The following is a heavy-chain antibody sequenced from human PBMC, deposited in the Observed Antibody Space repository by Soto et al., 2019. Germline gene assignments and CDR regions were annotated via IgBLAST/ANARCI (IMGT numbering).Heavy chain of an antibody. Sequence: SETLSLTCTVSGGSISSGGYYWSWIRQHPGKGLEWIGYIYYSGSTYYNPSLKSRVTISVDTSKNQFSLKLSSVTAADTAVYYCAIYVWGTYRSEASVIWGQGTMVTVPS. CDR3: AIYVWGTYRSEASVI. D-gene: IGHD3-16*02. J-gene: IGHJ3*02. CDR1: GGSISSGGYY. V-gene: IGHV4-31*03. CDR2: IYYSGST.